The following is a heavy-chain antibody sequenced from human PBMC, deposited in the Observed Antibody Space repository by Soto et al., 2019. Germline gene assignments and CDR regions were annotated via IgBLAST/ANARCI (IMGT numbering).Heavy chain of an antibody. CDR2: IIPIFGTA. J-gene: IGHJ6*02. V-gene: IGHV1-69*12. CDR3: ARSGYSYGYGYYYGMDV. D-gene: IGHD5-18*01. CDR1: GGTFSSYA. Sequence: QVQLVQSGAEVKKPGSSVKVSCKASGGTFSSYAISWVRQAPGQGLEWMGGIIPIFGTANYAQKFQGRVTITADESTSTAYMELSSLRSEDTAVYYCARSGYSYGYGYYYGMDVWGQGTTVTVSS.